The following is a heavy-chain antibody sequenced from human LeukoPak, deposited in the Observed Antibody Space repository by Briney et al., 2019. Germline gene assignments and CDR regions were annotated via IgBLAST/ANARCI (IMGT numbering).Heavy chain of an antibody. CDR2: ISYDGSNK. Sequence: PGRSLRLSCAVYRFTFSSYGMEWVRQAPGRELEWVAVISYDGSNKYYADSVKGRFTISRDNSKNTLYLQMNSLRAEDTAVYYCVSSAEYQLLSGYFDYWGQGTLVTVSS. CDR1: RFTFSSYG. V-gene: IGHV3-30*03. CDR3: VSSAEYQLLSGYFDY. D-gene: IGHD2-2*01. J-gene: IGHJ4*02.